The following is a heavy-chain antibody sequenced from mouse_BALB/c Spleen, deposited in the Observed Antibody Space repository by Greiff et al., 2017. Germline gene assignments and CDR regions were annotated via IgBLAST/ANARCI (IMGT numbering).Heavy chain of an antibody. D-gene: IGHD1-1*01. J-gene: IGHJ4*01. CDR2: INPYNDGT. CDR3: ARSTVVAHYAMDY. Sequence: VQLKESGPELVKPGASVKMSCKASGYTFTSYVMHWVKQKPGQGLEWIGYINPYNDGTKYNEKFKGKATLTADKSSSTAYMQLSSLTSEDSAVYFCARSTVVAHYAMDYWGQGTSVTVSS. V-gene: IGHV1-14*01. CDR1: GYTFTSYV.